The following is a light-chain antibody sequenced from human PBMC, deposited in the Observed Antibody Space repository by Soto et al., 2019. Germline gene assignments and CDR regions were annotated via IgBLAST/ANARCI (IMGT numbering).Light chain of an antibody. CDR2: DVS. Sequence: QSALTQPPSVSGSPGQSITISCIGTSSDVGAYNSVSWYQQHPGKAPKLIIYDVSKRPSGVSYRFSGSRSGNTASLTISGLQSEDEGDYYCSSYIGSNTLVFGIGTKLTVL. CDR1: SSDVGAYNS. V-gene: IGLV2-14*03. J-gene: IGLJ1*01. CDR3: SSYIGSNTLV.